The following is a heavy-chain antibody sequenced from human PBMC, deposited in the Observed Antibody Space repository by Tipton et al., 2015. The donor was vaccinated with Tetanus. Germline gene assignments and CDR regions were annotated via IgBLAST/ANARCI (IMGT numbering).Heavy chain of an antibody. J-gene: IGHJ5*01. CDR2: ISYDGSTE. D-gene: IGHD6-13*01. V-gene: IGHV3-30*18. Sequence: SLRLSCAASGFTFSIYGMYWVRQAPGKGLEWVAFISYDGSTEYYAKSVKGRFTISRDNSKHTLYLQMNSLGAEDTAVYYCAKDLRYLSSWHDSWGQGALVIVSS. CDR1: GFTFSIYG. CDR3: AKDLRYLSSWHDS.